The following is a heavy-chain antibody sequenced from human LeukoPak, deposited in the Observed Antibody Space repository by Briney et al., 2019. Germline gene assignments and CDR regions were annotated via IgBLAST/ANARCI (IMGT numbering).Heavy chain of an antibody. D-gene: IGHD3-10*01. Sequence: GGSLRLSCAASGFTFSSYAMHWVRQAPGKGLEWVAVISYDGSNKYYADSVKGRFTISRDNSKNTLYLQMNSLRAGDTAAYYCARDSLGDPTYYFDYWGQGTLVTVSS. CDR3: ARDSLGDPTYYFDY. V-gene: IGHV3-30*04. CDR2: ISYDGSNK. J-gene: IGHJ4*02. CDR1: GFTFSSYA.